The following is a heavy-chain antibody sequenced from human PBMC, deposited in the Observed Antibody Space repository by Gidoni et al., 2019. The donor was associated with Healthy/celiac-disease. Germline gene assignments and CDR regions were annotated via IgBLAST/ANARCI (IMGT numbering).Heavy chain of an antibody. V-gene: IGHV3-23*01. CDR1: GFPFSSYA. CDR2: ISGSGGST. CDR3: AKFVSDIVVVPAATSPTGWFDP. J-gene: IGHJ5*02. D-gene: IGHD2-2*01. Sequence: EVQLLESGGGLVQPGGSLSLSCAASGFPFSSYAMSWVRQAPGKGLEWVSAISGSGGSTYYADSVKGRFTISRDNSKNTLYLQMNSLRAEDTAVYYCAKFVSDIVVVPAATSPTGWFDPWGQGTLVTVSS.